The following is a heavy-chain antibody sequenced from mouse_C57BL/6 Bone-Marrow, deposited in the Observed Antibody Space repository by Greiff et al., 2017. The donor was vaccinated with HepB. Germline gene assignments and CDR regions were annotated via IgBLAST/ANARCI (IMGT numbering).Heavy chain of an antibody. V-gene: IGHV1-52*01. J-gene: IGHJ2*01. CDR1: GYTFTSYW. CDR2: IDPSDSET. CDR3: ARRGGYYPYFDY. D-gene: IGHD2-3*01. Sequence: VQLQQSGAELVRPGSSVKLSCKASGYTFTSYWMHWVKQRPIQGLEWIGNIDPSDSETHYNQKFKDKATLTVDKSSSTAYMQLSSLTSEDSAVYYCARRGGYYPYFDYWGQGTTLTVSS.